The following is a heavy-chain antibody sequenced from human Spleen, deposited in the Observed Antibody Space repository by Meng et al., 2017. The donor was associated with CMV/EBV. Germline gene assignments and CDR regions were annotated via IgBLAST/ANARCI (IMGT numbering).Heavy chain of an antibody. D-gene: IGHD1-20*01. J-gene: IGHJ4*02. Sequence: ASVKVSCKASGYTFTGYYMHWVRQAPGQGLEWMGWINPNSGDTDYPQKFQGRVTMTRDTSINTAYLDLSSLRSDDTAVYFCARDLGNVGITGPFDFWGQGTLVTVSS. CDR2: INPNSGDT. CDR1: GYTFTGYY. CDR3: ARDLGNVGITGPFDF. V-gene: IGHV1-2*02.